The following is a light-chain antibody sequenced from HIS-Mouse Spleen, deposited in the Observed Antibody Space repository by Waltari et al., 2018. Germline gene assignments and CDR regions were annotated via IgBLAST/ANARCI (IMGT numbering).Light chain of an antibody. J-gene: IGLJ3*02. CDR2: EAS. Sequence: QSALTQPASVSGSPGQSITISCTGTSSDVGSYNLVSWYQQPPGKAPNIKIYEASKRPSGVSNRFSGSKSGNTASLTISGLQAEDEADYYCCSYAGSSTWVFGGGTKLTVL. V-gene: IGLV2-23*01. CDR3: CSYAGSSTWV. CDR1: SSDVGSYNL.